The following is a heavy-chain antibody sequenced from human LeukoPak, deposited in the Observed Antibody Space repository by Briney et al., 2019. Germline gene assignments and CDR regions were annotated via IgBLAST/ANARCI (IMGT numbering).Heavy chain of an antibody. J-gene: IGHJ4*02. CDR2: ISWNSGSI. V-gene: IGHV3-9*03. Sequence: GGSLRLSCAASGFTFDDYAMHWVRQAPGKGLEWVSGISWNSGSIGYADSVKGRFTISRDNAKNSLYLQMNSLRAEDMALYYCAKSRYFDILTGVFDYWGQGTLVTVSS. D-gene: IGHD3-9*01. CDR3: AKSRYFDILTGVFDY. CDR1: GFTFDDYA.